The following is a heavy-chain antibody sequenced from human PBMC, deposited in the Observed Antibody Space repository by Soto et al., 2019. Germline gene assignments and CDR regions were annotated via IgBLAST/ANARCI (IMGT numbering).Heavy chain of an antibody. CDR1: GFTFSSYA. D-gene: IGHD5-18*01. V-gene: IGHV3-23*01. CDR2: ISGSGGST. CDR3: AKARERGYSYGSHYFDY. Sequence: GGSLRLSCAASGFTFSSYAMSWVRQAPGKGLEWVSAISGSGGSTYYADSVKGRFTISRDNSKNTLYLQMNSLRAEDTAVYYCAKARERGYSYGSHYFDYWGQGTLVTVSS. J-gene: IGHJ4*02.